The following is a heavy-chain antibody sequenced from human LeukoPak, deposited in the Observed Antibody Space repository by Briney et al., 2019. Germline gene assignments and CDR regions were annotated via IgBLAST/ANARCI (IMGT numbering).Heavy chain of an antibody. CDR2: ISYDGSNK. CDR1: GFTFSSYA. Sequence: GGSLRLSCAASGFTFSSYAMHWVRQAPGKGLEWVAVISYDGSNKYYADSVKGRFTISRDNSKNTLYLQMNSLRAEDTAVYYCARPDDSSGYFYGGGAFDIWGQGTMVTVSS. CDR3: ARPDDSSGYFYGGGAFDI. J-gene: IGHJ3*02. V-gene: IGHV3-30-3*01. D-gene: IGHD3-22*01.